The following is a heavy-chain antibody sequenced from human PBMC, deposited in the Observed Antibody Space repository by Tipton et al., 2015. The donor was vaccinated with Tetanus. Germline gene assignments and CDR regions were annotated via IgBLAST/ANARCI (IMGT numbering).Heavy chain of an antibody. Sequence: TLSLTCTVSGGSISGGDYVWNWIRQPPGKGLEWLGYIYQTDSTYYNPSVRSRLTLSLRRSKNQVSLKLTSVTAADTAVYYCVRGRGLGAYSFGFEYWGQGALVTVSS. J-gene: IGHJ4*02. CDR2: IYQTDST. CDR3: VRGRGLGAYSFGFEY. CDR1: GGSISGGDYV. D-gene: IGHD5-12*01. V-gene: IGHV4-30-2*01.